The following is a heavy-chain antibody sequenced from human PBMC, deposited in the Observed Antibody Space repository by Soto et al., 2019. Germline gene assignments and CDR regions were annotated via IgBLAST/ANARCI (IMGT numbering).Heavy chain of an antibody. V-gene: IGHV4-30-2*01. J-gene: IGHJ4*02. CDR3: AREGTGFVFDY. D-gene: IGHD1-1*01. CDR1: GGSISSGGYS. Sequence: SETLSLTXAVSGGSISSGGYSWSWIRQPPGKGLEWIGYVFHSGSTHYNPSLKSRVTISVDRSRNQFSLKLSSVTAADTAVYYCAREGTGFVFDYWGQGTLVTAPQ. CDR2: VFHSGST.